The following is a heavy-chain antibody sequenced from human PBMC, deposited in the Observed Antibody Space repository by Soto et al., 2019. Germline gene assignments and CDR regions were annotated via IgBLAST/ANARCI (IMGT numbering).Heavy chain of an antibody. Sequence: SETLSLTCTVSGGSISSGGYYWSWIRQHPGKGLEWIGYIYYSGSTYYNPSLKSRVTISVDTSKNQFSLKLSSVTAADTAVYYCARAYVWGSYQNWFDPWGQGTLVTVSS. CDR2: IYYSGST. D-gene: IGHD3-16*02. J-gene: IGHJ5*02. CDR1: GGSISSGGYY. V-gene: IGHV4-31*03. CDR3: ARAYVWGSYQNWFDP.